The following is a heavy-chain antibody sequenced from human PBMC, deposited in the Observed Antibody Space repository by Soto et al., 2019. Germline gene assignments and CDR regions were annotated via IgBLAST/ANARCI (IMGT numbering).Heavy chain of an antibody. Sequence: ASVKVSCKTSGYTLTGYYIHWMRQAPGQGREWLGWINPNSGGTTYAQKFQGRVTMTRDTSISTVYMDLTRMKDADTAVYYCVLSPSTILRGVSQYYSLDVWGQGTTVTVSS. V-gene: IGHV1-2*02. D-gene: IGHD3-10*01. CDR1: GYTLTGYY. CDR2: INPNSGGT. J-gene: IGHJ6*02. CDR3: VLSPSTILRGVSQYYSLDV.